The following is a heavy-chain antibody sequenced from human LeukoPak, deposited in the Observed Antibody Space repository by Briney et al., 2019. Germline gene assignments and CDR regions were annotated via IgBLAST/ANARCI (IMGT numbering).Heavy chain of an antibody. V-gene: IGHV4-34*01. CDR1: GGSLSGYY. CDR3: DTQTMGATSSRAFDI. Sequence: SETLSLTCTVSGGSLSGYYWSWIRQPPGKWLEWIGEITHSGSTNYNPSLKSRVTISVDTSKNQFSLKLSSVTAADTAVYYCDTQTMGATSSRAFDIWGQGTMVTVSS. J-gene: IGHJ3*02. CDR2: ITHSGST. D-gene: IGHD1-26*01.